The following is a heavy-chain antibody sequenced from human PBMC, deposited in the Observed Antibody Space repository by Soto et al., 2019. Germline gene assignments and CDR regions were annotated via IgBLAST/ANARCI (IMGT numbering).Heavy chain of an antibody. CDR2: ISRSGGST. V-gene: IGHV3-23*01. CDR3: ARDPVSSGGSCHDY. D-gene: IGHD2-15*01. J-gene: IGHJ4*02. CDR1: GFTFSSYA. Sequence: EVQLLESGGGLVQPGGSLRLSCAASGFTFSSYATSWVRQPPGKGREWVSAISRSGGSTYYGDSVKGRFTISRDNSKNSLYLQMNSLRAEDTAVSYCARDPVSSGGSCHDYCGQGTLVTVSS.